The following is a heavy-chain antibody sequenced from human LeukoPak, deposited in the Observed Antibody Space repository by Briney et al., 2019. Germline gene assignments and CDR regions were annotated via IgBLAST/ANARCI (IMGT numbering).Heavy chain of an antibody. D-gene: IGHD1-26*01. V-gene: IGHV3-53*01. CDR2: IYSGGST. Sequence: GGSLRLSCAASGFTVSSNYMSWVRQAPGKGLEWVSVIYSGGSTYYADSVKGRFTISRDNSKNTLYLQMNSLRAEDTAVYYCARELRGSSGSYPYYYGMDVWGQGTTVTVSS. CDR3: ARELRGSSGSYPYYYGMDV. CDR1: GFTVSSNY. J-gene: IGHJ6*02.